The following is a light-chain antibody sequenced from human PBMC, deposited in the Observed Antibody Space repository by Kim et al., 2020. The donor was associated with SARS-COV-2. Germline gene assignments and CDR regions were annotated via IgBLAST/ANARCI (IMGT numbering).Light chain of an antibody. V-gene: IGKV3-15*01. Sequence: EIVMTQSPATLSVSPGERATLSCRASRNIYSSLAWYQQKPGQAPRLLIYGASIGATGIPARFSGSGSGTEFTLIISSLQSEDSALYYCQQYSNWPPLTFGGGTKVDI. CDR3: QQYSNWPPLT. J-gene: IGKJ4*01. CDR2: GAS. CDR1: RNIYSS.